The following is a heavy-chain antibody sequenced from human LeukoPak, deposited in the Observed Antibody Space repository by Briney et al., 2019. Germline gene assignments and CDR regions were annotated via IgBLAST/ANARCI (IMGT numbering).Heavy chain of an antibody. Sequence: GGSLRLSCAASGFTVSNNYMGWVRQAPGKGLEWVSVIYSGGSTYFGDSVRGRFTISRDNSKNTLYLQMNSLRVEDTAVYYCARVGYTSYYYYGMDVWGQGTTVTVSS. D-gene: IGHD6-13*01. CDR3: ARVGYTSYYYYGMDV. V-gene: IGHV3-66*01. CDR2: IYSGGST. CDR1: GFTVSNNY. J-gene: IGHJ6*02.